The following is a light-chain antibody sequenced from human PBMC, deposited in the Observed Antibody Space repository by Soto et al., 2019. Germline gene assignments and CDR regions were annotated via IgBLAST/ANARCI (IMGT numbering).Light chain of an antibody. CDR3: GSYTGSIYV. CDR2: EVS. J-gene: IGLJ1*01. Sequence: QSLLTQPASVSGSPGQSITISCTGTSSDVGGYKFVSWYQQHPGKAPKLMIYEVSNRPSGVSSRFSGSKSGNTASLTISGLQAEDEADYYCGSYTGSIYVFGPGTKLTVL. V-gene: IGLV2-14*01. CDR1: SSDVGGYKF.